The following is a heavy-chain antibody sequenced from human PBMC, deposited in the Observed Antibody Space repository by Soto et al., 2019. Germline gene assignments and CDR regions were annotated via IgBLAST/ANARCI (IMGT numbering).Heavy chain of an antibody. D-gene: IGHD6-13*01. CDR3: ARPSYSSSWYGKYYYYYYGMDV. CDR1: GYTFTSYG. V-gene: IGHV1-18*01. CDR2: ISAYNGNT. Sequence: GASLKVSCKASGYTFTSYGISWVRQAPGQGLEWMGWISAYNGNTNYAQKLQGRVTMTTDTSTSTAYMELRSLRSDDTAVYYCARPSYSSSWYGKYYYYYYGMDVWGQGTTVNVSS. J-gene: IGHJ6*02.